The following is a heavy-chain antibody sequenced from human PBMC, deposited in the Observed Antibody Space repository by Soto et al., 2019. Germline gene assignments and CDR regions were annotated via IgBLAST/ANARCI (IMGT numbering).Heavy chain of an antibody. J-gene: IGHJ6*02. CDR2: INHVGIT. D-gene: IGHD2-15*01. CDR3: ARDRGVVVAAGYYYYGMDV. Sequence: KTSETLSLTCAVSGGSFRGFYWTWIRQSPGKGLEWLGDINHVGITNYNPSLKSRVSIPVDTSKSQFSLKLSSVTAADTAVYYCARDRGVVVAAGYYYYGMDVWGQGTTVT. CDR1: GGSFRGFY. V-gene: IGHV4-34*01.